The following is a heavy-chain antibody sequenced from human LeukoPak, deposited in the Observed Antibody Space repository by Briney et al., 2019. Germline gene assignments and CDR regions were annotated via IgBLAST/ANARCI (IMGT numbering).Heavy chain of an antibody. V-gene: IGHV1-2*02. CDR3: ARGGGRYSVDY. Sequence: GASVKVSFKASGYTFIDYYMHWVRQAPGQGLEWIGWISPNSGGTKSVQKFQGRVTMTRDTSITTVHMELSGLSFDDTAVYYCARGGGRYSVDYWGQGTLVIVSS. CDR1: GYTFIDYY. J-gene: IGHJ4*02. D-gene: IGHD1-26*01. CDR2: ISPNSGGT.